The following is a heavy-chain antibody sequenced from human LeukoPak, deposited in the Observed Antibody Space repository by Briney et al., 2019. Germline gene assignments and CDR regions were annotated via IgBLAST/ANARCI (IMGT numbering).Heavy chain of an antibody. J-gene: IGHJ6*02. CDR1: GGSISSYY. CDR3: AGRAVEDYYYGMDV. Sequence: SETLSLTCTVSGGSISSYYWSWIRQPPGKGPEWIGYIYYSGSTNYNPSLKSRVTISVDTSKNQFSLKLSSVTAADTAVYYCAGRAVEDYYYGMDVWGQGTTVTVSS. CDR2: IYYSGST. V-gene: IGHV4-59*08.